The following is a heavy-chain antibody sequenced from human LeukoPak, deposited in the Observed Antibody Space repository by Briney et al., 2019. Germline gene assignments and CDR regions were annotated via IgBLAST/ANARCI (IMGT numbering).Heavy chain of an antibody. D-gene: IGHD7-27*01. CDR1: GFTFSTYS. Sequence: PGGSLRLSCAASGFTFSTYSMNWVRQAPGKGLEWVSSISSSSSHIYYADSVKGRFTISRDNAKNSLYLQMNSLRAEDTAVYYCAKASNRGWGFFDYWGQGTLVTVSS. V-gene: IGHV3-21*01. CDR3: AKASNRGWGFFDY. J-gene: IGHJ4*02. CDR2: ISSSSSHI.